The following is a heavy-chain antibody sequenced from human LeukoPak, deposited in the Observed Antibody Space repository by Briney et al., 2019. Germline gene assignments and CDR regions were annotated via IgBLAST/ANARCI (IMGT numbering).Heavy chain of an antibody. CDR1: GFTFSNYA. J-gene: IGHJ4*02. CDR2: ISGSGDNT. Sequence: PGGSLRLSCAASGFTFSNYAMSCVPQAPGKGLEWVSAISGSGDNTYYADSVKGRFTISRDNSKNSLFLQMNSLRAEDTAVYYCAKGGSSGSYYSFDYWGQGTLVTVSS. V-gene: IGHV3-23*01. D-gene: IGHD1-26*01. CDR3: AKGGSSGSYYSFDY.